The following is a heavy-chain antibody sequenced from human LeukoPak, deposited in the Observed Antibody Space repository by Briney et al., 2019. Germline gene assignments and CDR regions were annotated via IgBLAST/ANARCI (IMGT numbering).Heavy chain of an antibody. Sequence: WGSLRLSCAASGLTFSDYYMSWIRQAPGKGLEWVSYISSSGSTIYYADSVKGRFTISRDNAKNSLYLQMNSLRAEDTAVYYCARESPSYSYYYYGMDVWGQGTTVTVSS. CDR3: ARESPSYSYYYYGMDV. CDR1: GLTFSDYY. CDR2: ISSSGSTI. J-gene: IGHJ6*02. D-gene: IGHD1-26*01. V-gene: IGHV3-11*01.